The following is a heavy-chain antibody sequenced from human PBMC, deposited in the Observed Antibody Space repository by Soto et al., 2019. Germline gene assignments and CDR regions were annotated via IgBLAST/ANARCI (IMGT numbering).Heavy chain of an antibody. D-gene: IGHD1-26*01. CDR2: ISSDGSNK. V-gene: IGHV3-30-3*01. J-gene: IGHJ4*02. CDR3: ARDDEGGSDCDLGY. Sequence: QVQLVESGGGVVQPGRSLRLSCSVSGFTFSSHAMHWFRQAPGKGLEWVALISSDGSNKYYADSVKGRFTTSRDNSKKTMYLQMNSLRVEDTAVYYCARDDEGGSDCDLGYWGQGALVTVSS. CDR1: GFTFSSHA.